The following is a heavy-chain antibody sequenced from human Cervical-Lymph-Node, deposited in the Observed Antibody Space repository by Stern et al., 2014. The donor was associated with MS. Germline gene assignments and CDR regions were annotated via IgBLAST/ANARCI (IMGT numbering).Heavy chain of an antibody. D-gene: IGHD3-3*01. V-gene: IGHV4-59*08. CDR1: GGSISNSY. J-gene: IGHJ4*02. CDR3: ARQRDWIFGVMTHFDF. CDR2: IYYSGST. Sequence: VQLLQSGPGLVKPSETLSLTCTVSGGSISNSYWSWIRQPPGKGLEWIGCIYYSGSTNYNPSLKSRVTLSLDTSKNQFSLKVTSGTAADTAVYYCARQRDWIFGVMTHFDFWGQGSLVTVSS.